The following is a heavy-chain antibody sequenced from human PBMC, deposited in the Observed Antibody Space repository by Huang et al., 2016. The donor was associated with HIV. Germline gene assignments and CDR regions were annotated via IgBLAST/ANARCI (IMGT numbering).Heavy chain of an antibody. J-gene: IGHJ4*02. CDR1: GFSLSTSAVG. V-gene: IGHV2-5*01. D-gene: IGHD3-10*01. CDR3: AVTFTSGSFDY. Sequence: QITLKESGPILVKPTETLTVTCTFSGFSLSTSAVGVGWIRQPPGKALEWLTVIYWNDEKRYSPSLRTRVTITKDTANEQVVLTLTNREPMDTGTYYCAVTFTSGSFDYWGQGTLVTVSS. CDR2: IYWNDEK.